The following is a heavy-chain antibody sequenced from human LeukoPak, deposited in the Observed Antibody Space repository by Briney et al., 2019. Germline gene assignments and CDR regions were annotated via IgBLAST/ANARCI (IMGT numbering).Heavy chain of an antibody. CDR3: ARDNMVRGPSAFDI. CDR2: ISGSSDTI. J-gene: IGHJ3*02. CDR1: GSTFSTSG. Sequence: PGGSLRLSCAASGSTFSTSGMNWVRQTPGKGLEWVSYISGSSDTIYYADSVKGRFTISRDNAKTSLYLQMDSLRADDTAVYYCARDNMVRGPSAFDIWGQGTVVTVSS. V-gene: IGHV3-48*04. D-gene: IGHD3-10*01.